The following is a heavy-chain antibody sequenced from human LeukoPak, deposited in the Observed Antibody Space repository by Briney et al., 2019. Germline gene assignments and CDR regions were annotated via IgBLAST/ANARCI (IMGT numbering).Heavy chain of an antibody. Sequence: GGSLSLFFTASRYRLSPLAISGVRQAPGKGLEWVSAIGASGGTTFYADSAKGRFTISRDNSKNTLFLQMNSLRAEDTAVYYCGREVSVPSGGACGGACYWARPFDSWGQGTLVSVSS. V-gene: IGHV3-23*01. CDR2: IGASGGTT. CDR3: GREVSVPSGGACGGACYWARPFDS. J-gene: IGHJ4*02. CDR1: RYRLSPLA. D-gene: IGHD2-21*01.